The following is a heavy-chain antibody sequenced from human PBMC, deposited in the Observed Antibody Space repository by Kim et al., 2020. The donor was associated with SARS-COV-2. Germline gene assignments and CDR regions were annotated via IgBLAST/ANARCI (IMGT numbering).Heavy chain of an antibody. J-gene: IGHJ6*02. V-gene: IGHV3-9*01. CDR2: ISWNSGSI. CDR1: GFTFDDYA. CDR3: VRGSIQGYYYYNMDV. Sequence: GGSLRLSCTASGFTFDDYAMYWVRQAPGKGLEWVSGISWNSGSIGYADSVKGRFTISRDDAKSSLYLQMNSLRPEDTALYYCVRGSIQGYYYYNMDVWGQGTTVTVSS. D-gene: IGHD3-22*01.